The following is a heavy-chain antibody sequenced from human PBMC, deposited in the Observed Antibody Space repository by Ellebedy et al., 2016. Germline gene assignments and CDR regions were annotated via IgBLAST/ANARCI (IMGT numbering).Heavy chain of an antibody. CDR2: IFHSGTT. Sequence: SETLSLTCSVSGYSISGGYYWGWIRQPPGKGLEWIGNIFHSGTTNYNSSFGSRVTISLDTSNNQFSLRLTSVTAADTAVYYCARETPTLIIGSPLFWGQGILVTVSS. J-gene: IGHJ4*02. CDR3: ARETPTLIIGSPLF. V-gene: IGHV4-38-2*02. D-gene: IGHD3-22*01. CDR1: GYSISGGYY.